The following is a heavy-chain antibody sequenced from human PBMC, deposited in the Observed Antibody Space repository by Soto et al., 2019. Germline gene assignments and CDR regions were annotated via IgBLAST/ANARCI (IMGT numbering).Heavy chain of an antibody. D-gene: IGHD2-2*01. CDR2: IYSGGST. Sequence: EVQLVETGGGLIQPGGSLRLSCAASGFTVSSNYMSWVRQAPGKGLEWVSVIYSGGSTYYADSVKGRFTISRDNSKNTLYLQMNSLRAEDTAVYYCARDGLLGYCSSTSCRSLYGMDVWGQGTTVTVSS. CDR1: GFTVSSNY. V-gene: IGHV3-53*02. CDR3: ARDGLLGYCSSTSCRSLYGMDV. J-gene: IGHJ6*02.